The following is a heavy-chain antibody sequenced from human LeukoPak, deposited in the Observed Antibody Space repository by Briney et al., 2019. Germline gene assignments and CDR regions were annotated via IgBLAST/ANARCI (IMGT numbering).Heavy chain of an antibody. CDR1: GGSISSYY. CDR2: IQNSVTSY. J-gene: IGHJ5*02. Sequence: PSETLSLTCTVSGGSISSYYWSWVRQPPGKGLEWIGYIQNSVTSYTDNPSLQSRVTISVDTSKNQFSQKLTSVTAADTAVYYCVRSPQLDPWGQGTLVTVSS. CDR3: VRSPQLDP. V-gene: IGHV4-59*01.